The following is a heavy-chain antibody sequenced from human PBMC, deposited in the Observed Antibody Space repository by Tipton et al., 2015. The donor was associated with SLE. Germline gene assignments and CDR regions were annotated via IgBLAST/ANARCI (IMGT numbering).Heavy chain of an antibody. CDR2: IHHRGTT. J-gene: IGHJ5*02. V-gene: IGHV4-4*02. D-gene: IGHD2-21*01. CDR3: ARAGGGDSNWFDP. CDR1: GGSISSNTW. Sequence: SLRLSCTVSGGSISSNTWWNWVRQPPGMGLEWIGEIHHRGTTNYNPSLKSRVTISVDKSKSQFSLKLSSVTAADTAVYYCARAGGGDSNWFDPWGQGTLVTVSS.